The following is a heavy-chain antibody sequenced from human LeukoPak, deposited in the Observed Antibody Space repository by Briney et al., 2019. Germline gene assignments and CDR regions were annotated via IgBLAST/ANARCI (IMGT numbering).Heavy chain of an antibody. Sequence: AAAKVSCKASACTCISCYINGGVQATGRGGVGMGWMNHTGGNTGYAHKFQGRAPMTRNTSISTAYMELSSLRSEATAVYYCARGHRGGRYGCSSTSCYSLDYWGQGTLVTVSS. CDR3: ARGHRGGRYGCSSTSCYSLDY. D-gene: IGHD2-2*01. CDR1: ACTCISCY. CDR2: MNHTGGNT. J-gene: IGHJ4*02. V-gene: IGHV1-8*01.